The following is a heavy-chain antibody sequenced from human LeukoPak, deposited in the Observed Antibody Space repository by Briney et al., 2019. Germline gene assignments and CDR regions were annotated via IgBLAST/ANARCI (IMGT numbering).Heavy chain of an antibody. CDR3: ARDSTRRNFFDY. J-gene: IGHJ4*02. CDR2: IYTSGST. V-gene: IGHV4-4*07. CDR1: GGSITTYY. Sequence: SETLSLTCTVSGGSITTYYWNWIRQPAGKGLEWIGRIYTSGSTNYNPSLKSRVTISVDTSKNQFSLKLTSVTAADTAVYYCARDSTRRNFFDYWGQGTLVTVSS. D-gene: IGHD2-2*01.